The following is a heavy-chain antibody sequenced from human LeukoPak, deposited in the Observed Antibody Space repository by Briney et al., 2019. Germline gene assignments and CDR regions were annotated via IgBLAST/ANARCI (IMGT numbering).Heavy chain of an antibody. CDR2: IYYSGST. Sequence: SETLSLTCTVSGGSISSYFWSWIRQPPGKGLEWIGCIYYSGSTNYNPSLKSRVTISVDTSKNQFSLKLSSVTAADTAVYYCARHQWVPAFDIWGQGTMVTVSS. V-gene: IGHV4-59*08. CDR1: GGSISSYF. J-gene: IGHJ3*02. CDR3: ARHQWVPAFDI. D-gene: IGHD1-26*01.